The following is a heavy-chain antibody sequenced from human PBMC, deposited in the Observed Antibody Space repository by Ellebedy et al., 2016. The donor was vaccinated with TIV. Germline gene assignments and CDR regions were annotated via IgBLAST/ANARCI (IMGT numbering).Heavy chain of an antibody. Sequence: PGGSLRLSCAASGFPFTSYPMHWVRQAPGKGLEWVAVISNDGSDKYYADSVKGRFIVSRDNSRNTLYLQMNSLSANDTAVYYCTRDLLYYYETTAAFDFWGQGTMVTVS. J-gene: IGHJ3*01. D-gene: IGHD3-22*01. CDR2: ISNDGSDK. CDR1: GFPFTSYP. CDR3: TRDLLYYYETTAAFDF. V-gene: IGHV3-30*04.